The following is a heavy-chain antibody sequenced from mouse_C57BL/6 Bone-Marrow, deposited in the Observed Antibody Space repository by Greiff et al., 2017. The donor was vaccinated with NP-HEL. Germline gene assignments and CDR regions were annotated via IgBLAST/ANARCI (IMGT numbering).Heavy chain of an antibody. CDR3: ARHRTCFAY. V-gene: IGHV5-6*01. J-gene: IGHJ3*01. Sequence: EVMLVESGGDLVKPGGSLKLSCAASGFTFSSYGMSWVRQTPDKRLEWVATISSGGSYTYYPDSVKGRFTISRDNAKNTLYLQMSSLKSEDTAMYYCARHRTCFAYWGQGTLVTVSA. CDR2: ISSGGSYT. CDR1: GFTFSSYG.